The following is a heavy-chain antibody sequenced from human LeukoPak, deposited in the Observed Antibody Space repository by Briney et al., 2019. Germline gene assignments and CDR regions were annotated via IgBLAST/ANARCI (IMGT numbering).Heavy chain of an antibody. J-gene: IGHJ4*02. V-gene: IGHV4-30-4*08. CDR2: FYYSGST. CDR1: GGSISSADYY. CDR3: ARVRSALSFHFDY. Sequence: SQTLSLTCTVSGGSISSADYYWNWIRQPPGKGLEWIGYFYYSGSTSYNPSLKSRVTISVDTSKNQFSLKLSSVTAADTAVYYCARVRSALSFHFDYWGQGTLVTVSS. D-gene: IGHD2-15*01.